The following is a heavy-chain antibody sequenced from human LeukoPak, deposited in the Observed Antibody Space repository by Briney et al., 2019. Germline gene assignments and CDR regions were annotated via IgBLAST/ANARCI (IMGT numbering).Heavy chain of an antibody. J-gene: IGHJ5*02. D-gene: IGHD2-15*01. CDR1: GYTFTSYA. V-gene: IGHV1-3*01. Sequence: GASVKVSCKASGYTFTSYAMHWVRQAPGQSLEWMGWINAGNSNTKYSQKFQGRVTITRDTSASTAYMELSSLRSEDTAVYYCARDWGSTWGQGTLVTVSS. CDR3: ARDWGST. CDR2: INAGNSNT.